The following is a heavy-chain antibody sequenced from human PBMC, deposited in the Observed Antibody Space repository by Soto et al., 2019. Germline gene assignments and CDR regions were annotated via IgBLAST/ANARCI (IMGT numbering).Heavy chain of an antibody. Sequence: SETLSLTCALYGGSFDGYYWSWIRQSPGKGLEWIGEIHHSGSTKYNPSLKSRVSLSVDTSTKQSSLKMSSMTAADRGVYYCARGVDSWSGYLFWGQGTPVTVSS. CDR2: IHHSGST. CDR1: GGSFDGYY. V-gene: IGHV4-34*01. CDR3: ARGVDSWSGYLF. D-gene: IGHD3-3*01. J-gene: IGHJ4*02.